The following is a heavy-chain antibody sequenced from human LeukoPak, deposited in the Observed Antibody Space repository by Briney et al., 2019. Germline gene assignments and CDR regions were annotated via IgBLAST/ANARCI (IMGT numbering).Heavy chain of an antibody. CDR3: ARVAVGGTHALDI. Sequence: SETLSLTCSVSGGSVSSSSYYWGCIRQPPGKGLEWIGSIYYSGSTYYNPSLKSRVTISVDTSKNQFSLKLSSVTAADMAVYYCARVAVGGTHALDIWGQGTMVTVSS. CDR1: GGSVSSSSYY. CDR2: IYYSGST. J-gene: IGHJ3*02. V-gene: IGHV4-39*01. D-gene: IGHD1-26*01.